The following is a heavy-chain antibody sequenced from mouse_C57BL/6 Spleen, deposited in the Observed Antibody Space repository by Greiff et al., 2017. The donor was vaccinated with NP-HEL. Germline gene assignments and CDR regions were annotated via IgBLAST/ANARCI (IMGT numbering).Heavy chain of an antibody. Sequence: VQLQQSGPELVKPGASVKISCKASGYAFSSSWMNWVKQRPGKGLEWIGRIYPGDGDTNYNGKFKGKATLTADKSSSTAYMQLSSLTSEDSAVYFCARSTYYSNYVLDYWGQGTTLTVSS. J-gene: IGHJ2*01. CDR1: GYAFSSSW. CDR2: IYPGDGDT. V-gene: IGHV1-82*01. D-gene: IGHD2-5*01. CDR3: ARSTYYSNYVLDY.